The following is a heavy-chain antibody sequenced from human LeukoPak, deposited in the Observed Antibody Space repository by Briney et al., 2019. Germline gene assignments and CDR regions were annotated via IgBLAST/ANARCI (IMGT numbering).Heavy chain of an antibody. Sequence: GGSLRLSCAASGFSFSTSTMNWVRQAPGKGLEWISSIGWSSRDMYYADSVRGRFTISRDNSKNSLFLTRNSLRVEDTSVYYCVRGDSRDYWGQGTLVTVSS. CDR1: GFSFSTST. V-gene: IGHV3-21*01. D-gene: IGHD3-22*01. CDR2: IGWSSRDM. CDR3: VRGDSRDY. J-gene: IGHJ4*02.